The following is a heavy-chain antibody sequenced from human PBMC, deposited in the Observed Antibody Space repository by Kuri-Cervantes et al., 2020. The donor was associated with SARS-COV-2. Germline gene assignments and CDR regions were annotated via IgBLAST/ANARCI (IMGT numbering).Heavy chain of an antibody. Sequence: SETLSLTCAVYGGSFSGYYWSWIRQPPGKGLEWIGEINHSGSTNYNPSLKSRVTISVDTSKNQFSLKLSSVTAADTAVYYCARGVVNFDYWGQGTLVTSPQ. CDR3: ARGVVNFDY. V-gene: IGHV4-34*01. D-gene: IGHD2-2*01. CDR1: GGSFSGYY. J-gene: IGHJ4*02. CDR2: INHSGST.